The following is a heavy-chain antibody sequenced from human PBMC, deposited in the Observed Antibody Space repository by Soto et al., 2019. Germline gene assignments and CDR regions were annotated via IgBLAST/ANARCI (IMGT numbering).Heavy chain of an antibody. D-gene: IGHD3-10*01. CDR1: GGSISSGDSY. Sequence: SETLSLTCTVSGGSISSGDSYWSWVRQPPGKGLEWIGYIYYSGTTYYNPSLKSRVTFSVDTSKTELSLNLTSVTAADTAVYYCARDEKNSDYYSGMDVWGQGTTVTVSS. CDR3: ARDEKNSDYYSGMDV. CDR2: IYYSGTT. V-gene: IGHV4-30-4*01. J-gene: IGHJ6*02.